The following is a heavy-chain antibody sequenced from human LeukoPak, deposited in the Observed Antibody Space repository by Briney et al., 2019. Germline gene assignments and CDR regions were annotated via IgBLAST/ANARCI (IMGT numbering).Heavy chain of an antibody. D-gene: IGHD4-17*01. Sequence: TSETLSLTCTVSGGSISSSSYYWGWIRQPPGKGLEWIGSIYYSGSTYYNPSLKSRVTISVDTSKNQFSLKLSSVTAADTAVYYCARGFTVTPFDYRGQGTLVTVSS. CDR1: GGSISSSSYY. V-gene: IGHV4-39*07. CDR2: IYYSGST. CDR3: ARGFTVTPFDY. J-gene: IGHJ4*02.